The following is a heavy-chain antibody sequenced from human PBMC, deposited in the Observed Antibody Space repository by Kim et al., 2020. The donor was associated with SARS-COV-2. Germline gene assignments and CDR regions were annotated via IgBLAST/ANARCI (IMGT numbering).Heavy chain of an antibody. J-gene: IGHJ4*02. V-gene: IGHV3-7*04. D-gene: IGHD4-17*01. CDR3: ARVYGDYDYYFDY. Sequence: YVDSVKGRFTISREHAKNSLYLQMNSLRAEDTAVYYCARVYGDYDYYFDYWGQGTLVTVSS.